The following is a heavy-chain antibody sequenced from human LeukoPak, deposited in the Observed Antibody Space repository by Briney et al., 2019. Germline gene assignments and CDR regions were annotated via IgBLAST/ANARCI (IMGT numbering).Heavy chain of an antibody. Sequence: GGSLRLSCAASGFTFSSSAMSWVRQAPGKGLEWVSAISGSGGSTYYADSVKGRFTISRDNSKNTLYLQMNSLRAEDTAVYYCAKDWDPVIVVVIMVYWGQGTLVTVSS. V-gene: IGHV3-23*01. CDR2: ISGSGGST. D-gene: IGHD3-22*01. J-gene: IGHJ4*02. CDR3: AKDWDPVIVVVIMVY. CDR1: GFTFSSSA.